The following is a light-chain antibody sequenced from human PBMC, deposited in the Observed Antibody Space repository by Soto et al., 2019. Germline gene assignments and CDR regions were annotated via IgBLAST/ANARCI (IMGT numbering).Light chain of an antibody. CDR1: QDVTTN. Sequence: TQFPGILSASPGEGVTLSCRAAQDVTTNFAWYQQKRGQAPRLLIYGASSRATGIPDRFSGSGPGTDFTLTISRLEPEDFAVYYCQQYGSSTWTFGQGTKVEIK. CDR3: QQYGSSTWT. J-gene: IGKJ1*01. CDR2: GAS. V-gene: IGKV3-20*01.